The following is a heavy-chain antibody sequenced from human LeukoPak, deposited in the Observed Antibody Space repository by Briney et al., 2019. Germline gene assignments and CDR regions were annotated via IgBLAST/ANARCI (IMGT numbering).Heavy chain of an antibody. Sequence: PSETLSLTCAVYGGSFSGYYWSWIRQPPGKGLEWIGEINHSGSTNYNPSLKSRVTISVDTSKNQFSLKLSSVTAADTAVYYCARRLRYGSGSYYNGGKYFDYWGQGTLVTVSS. CDR1: GGSFSGYY. D-gene: IGHD3-10*01. J-gene: IGHJ4*02. V-gene: IGHV4-34*01. CDR2: INHSGST. CDR3: ARRLRYGSGSYYNGGKYFDY.